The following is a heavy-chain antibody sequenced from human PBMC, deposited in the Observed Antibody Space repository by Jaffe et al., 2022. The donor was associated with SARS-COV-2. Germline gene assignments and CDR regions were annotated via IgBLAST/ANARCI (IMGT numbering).Heavy chain of an antibody. CDR2: ISSSSSTI. CDR3: ARDSYYDSSGYCSACPYAFDI. J-gene: IGHJ3*02. D-gene: IGHD3-22*01. CDR1: GFTFSSYS. V-gene: IGHV3-48*02. Sequence: EVQLVESGGGLVQPGGSLRLSCAASGFTFSSYSMNWVRQAPGKGLEWVSYISSSSSTIYYADSVKGRFTISRDNAKNSLYLQMNSLRDEDTAVYYCARDSYYDSSGYCSACPYAFDIWGQGTMVTVSS.